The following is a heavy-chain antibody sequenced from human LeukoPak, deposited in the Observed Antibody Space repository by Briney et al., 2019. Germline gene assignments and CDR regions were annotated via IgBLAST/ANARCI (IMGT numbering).Heavy chain of an antibody. D-gene: IGHD1-20*01. J-gene: IGHJ3*02. CDR3: ATGGITGTTYAFDI. V-gene: IGHV1-24*01. Sequence: ASVKVSCKVSGYTLTELSMHWVRQAPGKGREGMGGFDPEDGETIYAQKFQGRVTMTEATSTHTGYMELSSLRSEDTAVYYCATGGITGTTYAFDIWGQGTMVTVSS. CDR2: FDPEDGET. CDR1: GYTLTELS.